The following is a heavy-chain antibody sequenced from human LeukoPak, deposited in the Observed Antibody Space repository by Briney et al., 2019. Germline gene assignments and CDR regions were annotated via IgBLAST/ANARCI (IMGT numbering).Heavy chain of an antibody. D-gene: IGHD2-8*02. V-gene: IGHV3-48*04. CDR2: ISSSGSTI. CDR1: GFTFSSYV. Sequence: GGSLRLSCAASGFTFSSYVMHWVRQAPGKGLEWFSFISSSGSTIYYADSVKGRFTISRDNAKNSLYLQMNSLRVEDTAVYYCASTDGSKGYWGQGTLVTVSS. J-gene: IGHJ4*02. CDR3: ASTDGSKGY.